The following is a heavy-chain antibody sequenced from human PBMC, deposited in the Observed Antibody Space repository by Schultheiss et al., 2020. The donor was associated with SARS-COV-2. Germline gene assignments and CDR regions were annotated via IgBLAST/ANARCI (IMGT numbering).Heavy chain of an antibody. CDR1: GFTFSSYA. V-gene: IGHV3-23*01. Sequence: GGSLRLSCAASGFTFSSYAMHWVRQAPGKGLEWVSYISSSGSTIYYADSVKGRFTISRDNSKNTLYLQMNSLRAEDTAVYYCAKDYSSPFDYWGQGTLVTVSS. D-gene: IGHD4-11*01. CDR3: AKDYSSPFDY. CDR2: ISSSGSTI. J-gene: IGHJ4*02.